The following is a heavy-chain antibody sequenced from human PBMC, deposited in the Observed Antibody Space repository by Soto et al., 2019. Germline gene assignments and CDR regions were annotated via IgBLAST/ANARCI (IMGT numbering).Heavy chain of an antibody. D-gene: IGHD1-7*01. CDR1: GFTFSSYA. Sequence: GGSLRFSCAASGFTFSSYAMSWVRQAPGKGLEWVSAISGSGGSTYYADSVKGRFTISRDNSKNTLYLQMNSLRAEDTAVYYCAKVGSRPNWNSRPFDYWGQGTLVTVSS. CDR3: AKVGSRPNWNSRPFDY. CDR2: ISGSGGST. V-gene: IGHV3-23*01. J-gene: IGHJ4*02.